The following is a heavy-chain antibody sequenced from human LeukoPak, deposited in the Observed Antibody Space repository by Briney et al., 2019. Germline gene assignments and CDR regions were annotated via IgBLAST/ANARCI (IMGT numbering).Heavy chain of an antibody. CDR3: ASGKRLYYLDY. J-gene: IGHJ4*02. D-gene: IGHD1-14*01. CDR2: ISSSSSYI. V-gene: IGHV3-21*04. Sequence: GGSLRLSCAASGFTFSSYSMNWVRQAPGKGLEWVSSISSSSSYIYYADSVKGRFTISRDNSKNTLYLQMNSLRAEDTAVYYCASGKRLYYLDYWGQGTLVTASS. CDR1: GFTFSSYS.